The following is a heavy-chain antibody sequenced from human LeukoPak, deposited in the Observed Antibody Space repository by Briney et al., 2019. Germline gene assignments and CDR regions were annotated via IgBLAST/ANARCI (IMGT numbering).Heavy chain of an antibody. D-gene: IGHD2-21*01. Sequence: GESLKISCKGSGYSFTSYWIGWVRQMPGKGLEWMGIFYPGDSDTRYSPSFQGQVTISADKSISTAYLQWSSLKASDTAMYYCARLPFCGGDCYPNWFDPWGQGTLVTVSS. CDR1: GYSFTSYW. J-gene: IGHJ5*02. CDR2: FYPGDSDT. V-gene: IGHV5-51*01. CDR3: ARLPFCGGDCYPNWFDP.